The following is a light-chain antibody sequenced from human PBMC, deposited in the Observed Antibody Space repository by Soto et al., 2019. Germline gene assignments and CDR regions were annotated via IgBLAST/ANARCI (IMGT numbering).Light chain of an antibody. J-gene: IGLJ1*01. V-gene: IGLV2-14*03. CDR1: SSDVGYFNY. CDR3: SSYTSSSILYV. CDR2: DVS. Sequence: QSVLTQPASVSGSPGQSISISCTGTSSDVGYFNYVSWYQQHPGKAPKLMIYDVSNRPSGISNRFSGSKSGNTASLTISGLQAEDEADYYCSSYTSSSILYVVGTGTKVTV.